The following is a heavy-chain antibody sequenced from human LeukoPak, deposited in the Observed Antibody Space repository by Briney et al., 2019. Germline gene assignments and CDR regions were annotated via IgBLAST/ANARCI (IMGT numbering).Heavy chain of an antibody. V-gene: IGHV1-69*04. CDR3: AMTTVTSDAFDY. D-gene: IGHD4-17*01. Sequence: SVKVSCKASGGTFSSYAISWVRQAPGQGLEWMGRIIPILGIANYAQKFQGRVTITADKSTSAAYMELSSLRSEDTAVYYCAMTTVTSDAFDYWGQGTLVTVSS. CDR2: IIPILGIA. J-gene: IGHJ4*02. CDR1: GGTFSSYA.